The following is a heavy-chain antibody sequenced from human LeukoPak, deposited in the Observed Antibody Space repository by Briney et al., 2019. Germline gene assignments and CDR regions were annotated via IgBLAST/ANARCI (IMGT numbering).Heavy chain of an antibody. V-gene: IGHV3-21*01. CDR2: IRSSSSYI. J-gene: IGHJ4*02. D-gene: IGHD3-9*01. CDR1: AFTFSSYS. Sequence: PGGSLTLSCAASAFTFSSYSMNWVRQPPGKGLEWVSSIRSSSSYIFYGDSVKGRLTISRDHAKNSMYQQMNSLMTKGPAVYYCARESYDMLSRYRAELDYWGQGTVVVVSS. CDR3: ARESYDMLSRYRAELDY.